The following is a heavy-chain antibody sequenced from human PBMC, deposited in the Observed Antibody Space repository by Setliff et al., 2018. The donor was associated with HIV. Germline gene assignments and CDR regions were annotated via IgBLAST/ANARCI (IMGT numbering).Heavy chain of an antibody. D-gene: IGHD3-10*01. J-gene: IGHJ4*02. Sequence: PGGSLRLSCTASGFTFGDYAIIWIRQAPGKGLEWVSYISSSGSTIYYADSVKGRFTISRDNAKNSLYLQMNRLRAEDTAVYYCARGSRYYGSGSPDHWGQGTLVTVSS. CDR1: GFTFGDYA. CDR2: ISSSGSTI. V-gene: IGHV3-11*04. CDR3: ARGSRYYGSGSPDH.